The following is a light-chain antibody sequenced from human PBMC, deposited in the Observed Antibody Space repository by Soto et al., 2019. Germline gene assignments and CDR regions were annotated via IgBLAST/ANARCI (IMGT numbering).Light chain of an antibody. Sequence: DIHMTQSPSTLSASVLYRVTITFLASQSISSWLAWYQQKPGKAPKLLIYDASSLESGVPSRFSGSGSGTEFTLTITHLQSEDFATYYCQHYLNYPITFGQGTRLEIK. CDR2: DAS. CDR3: QHYLNYPIT. J-gene: IGKJ5*01. CDR1: QSISSW. V-gene: IGKV1-5*01.